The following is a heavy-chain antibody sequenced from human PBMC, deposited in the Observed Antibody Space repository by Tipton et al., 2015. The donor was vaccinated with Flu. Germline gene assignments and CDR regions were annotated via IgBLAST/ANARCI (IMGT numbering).Heavy chain of an antibody. D-gene: IGHD4-11*01. J-gene: IGHJ5*02. CDR2: TFRTGST. CDR3: ASRVYSNYVSDPKSWFDP. CDR1: GDSISSRYY. Sequence: TLSLTCSISGDSISSRYYWGWIRQPPGKGLEWIGNTFRTGSTYHNPSLKSRVTMSVDTSKNQFSPKVFSVTAADTAVYYCASRVYSNYVSDPKSWFDPWGQGILVTVSS. V-gene: IGHV4-38-2*02.